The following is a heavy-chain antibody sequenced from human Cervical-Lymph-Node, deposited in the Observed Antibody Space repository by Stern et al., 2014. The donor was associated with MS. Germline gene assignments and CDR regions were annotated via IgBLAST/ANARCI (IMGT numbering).Heavy chain of an antibody. Sequence: QVQLGQSGPEVKKPGASVKVSCKASGYTFTGYFIHWVRQAPGQGLEWMGWIRPNNGAPTYAQNFTGRITMTRDTSSSTVFMELTRLISDDSAVYFCASDRETTLPDDAFDIWGQGTRVTVSS. V-gene: IGHV1-2*02. J-gene: IGHJ3*02. D-gene: IGHD1-1*01. CDR2: IRPNNGAP. CDR3: ASDRETTLPDDAFDI. CDR1: GYTFTGYF.